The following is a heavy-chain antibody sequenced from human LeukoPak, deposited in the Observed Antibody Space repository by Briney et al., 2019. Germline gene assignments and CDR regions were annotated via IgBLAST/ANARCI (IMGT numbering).Heavy chain of an antibody. V-gene: IGHV3-23*01. D-gene: IGHD2-2*01. J-gene: IGHJ5*02. CDR3: AKDRDVVVVPTALDWFDP. CDR1: GFTFSSYA. Sequence: PGGSLRLFCAASGFTFSSYAMSWVRQAPGKGLEWVSAISGSGGSTYYADSVKGRFTISRDNSKNTLYLQMNSLRAEDTAIYYCAKDRDVVVVPTALDWFDPWGQGTLVTVSS. CDR2: ISGSGGST.